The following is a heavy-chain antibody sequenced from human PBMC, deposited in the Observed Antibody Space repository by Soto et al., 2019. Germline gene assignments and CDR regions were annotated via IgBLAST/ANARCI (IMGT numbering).Heavy chain of an antibody. J-gene: IGHJ4*02. Sequence: QLQLQESGSGLVKPSQTLSLTCAVSGDSISSGGYSWNWIRQPPGKGLEWIGYIYHSGATYYNPSLKSRVTTTVDSSNHQSSLKLSSVTAADTAVYFCARGSRSGDYLDYWGQGTLVTVSS. V-gene: IGHV4-30-2*01. D-gene: IGHD2-15*01. CDR1: GDSISSGGYS. CDR3: ARGSRSGDYLDY. CDR2: IYHSGAT.